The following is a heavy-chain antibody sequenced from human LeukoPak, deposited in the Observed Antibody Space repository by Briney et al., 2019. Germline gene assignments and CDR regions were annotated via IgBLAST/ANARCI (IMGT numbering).Heavy chain of an antibody. CDR3: AKDYYDSSGYSYYFDY. CDR2: ISGSGGST. J-gene: IGHJ4*02. D-gene: IGHD3-22*01. V-gene: IGHV3-23*01. Sequence: GGSLRLSCAASGFTFSSYAMSWVRQAPGKGLEWVSAISGSGGSTYYTDSVKGRFTISRDNSKNTLYLQMNSLRAEDTAVYYCAKDYYDSSGYSYYFDYWGQGTLVTVSS. CDR1: GFTFSSYA.